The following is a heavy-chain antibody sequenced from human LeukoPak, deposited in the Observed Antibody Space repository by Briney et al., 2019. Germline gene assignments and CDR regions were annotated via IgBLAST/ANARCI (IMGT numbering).Heavy chain of an antibody. D-gene: IGHD6-19*01. Sequence: ASVKVSCKASGYTFTSYDINWVLQATGQGLEWMGWMNPNSGNTGYAQKFQGRVTITRNTSISTAYMELSSLRSEDTAVYYCARGDSGWSPYNWFDPWGQGTLVTVSS. CDR1: GYTFTSYD. CDR3: ARGDSGWSPYNWFDP. V-gene: IGHV1-8*03. J-gene: IGHJ5*02. CDR2: MNPNSGNT.